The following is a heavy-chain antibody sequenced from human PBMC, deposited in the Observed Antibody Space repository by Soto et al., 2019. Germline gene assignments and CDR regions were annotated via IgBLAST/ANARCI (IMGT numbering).Heavy chain of an antibody. CDR3: ARDLIRGIFGVVTNWFDP. Sequence: EVQLVESGGGLVKPGGSLRLSCAASGFTFSSYSMNWVRQAPGKGLEWVSSISSSSSYIYYADSVKGRFTISRDNAKNSLYLQMNSLRAEDTAVYYCARDLIRGIFGVVTNWFDPWGQGTLVTVSS. CDR2: ISSSSSYI. V-gene: IGHV3-21*01. J-gene: IGHJ5*02. D-gene: IGHD3-3*01. CDR1: GFTFSSYS.